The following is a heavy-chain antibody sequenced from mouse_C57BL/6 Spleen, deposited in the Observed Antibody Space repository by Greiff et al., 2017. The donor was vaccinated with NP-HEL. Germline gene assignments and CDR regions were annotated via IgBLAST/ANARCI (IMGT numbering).Heavy chain of an antibody. D-gene: IGHD3-2*02. CDR2: IDPSDSET. CDR1: GYTFTSYW. V-gene: IGHV1-52*01. CDR3: ARGGSGYGY. Sequence: QVQLQQPGAELVRPGSSVKLSCKASGYTFTSYWMHRVKQRPIQGLEWIGNIDPSDSETHYNQKFKDKATLTVDKSSSTAYMQLSSLTSEDSAVYYCARGGSGYGYWGQGTTLTVSS. J-gene: IGHJ2*01.